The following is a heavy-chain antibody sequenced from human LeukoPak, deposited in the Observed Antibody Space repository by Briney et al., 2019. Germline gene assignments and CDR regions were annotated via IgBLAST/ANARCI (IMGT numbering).Heavy chain of an antibody. CDR1: GGTFSSYA. J-gene: IGHJ4*02. CDR2: IIPIFGTA. CDR3: AGVNPFYYDILTGYPYYFDY. D-gene: IGHD3-9*01. V-gene: IGHV1-69*13. Sequence: GASVKVSCKASGGTFSSYAISWVRQAPGQGLEWMGGIIPIFGTATYAQKFQGRVTITADESTSTAYMELSSLRSEDTAVYYCAGVNPFYYDILTGYPYYFDYWGQGTLVTVSS.